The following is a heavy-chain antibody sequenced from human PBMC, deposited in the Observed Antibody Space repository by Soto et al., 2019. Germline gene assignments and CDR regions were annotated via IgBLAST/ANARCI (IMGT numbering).Heavy chain of an antibody. CDR1: GFTCSDEW. CDR3: ARGGLEPFDY. Sequence: GGSLRLSCATSGFTCSDEWMHWVRQVPGKGLVWVSRINEDGSYKNYADFVEGRFTISRDDAKSELYLHMDRLRGEDTAGYYRARGGLEPFDYLGQGALVTVSS. D-gene: IGHD1-1*01. CDR2: INEDGSYK. J-gene: IGHJ4*02. V-gene: IGHV3-74*01.